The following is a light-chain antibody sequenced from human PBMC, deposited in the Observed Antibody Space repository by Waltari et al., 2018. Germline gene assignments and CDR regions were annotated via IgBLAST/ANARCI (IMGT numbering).Light chain of an antibody. CDR1: QSLTKRY. V-gene: IGKV3-20*01. J-gene: IGKJ2*01. Sequence: RASQSLTKRYLAWYQQKPGQAPRLLIYGASSRADGIPDRFSGSGSGTDFTLTISRLEPEDFAVYYCQQYGSSVLYTFGQGTKLEIK. CDR3: QQYGSSVLYT. CDR2: GAS.